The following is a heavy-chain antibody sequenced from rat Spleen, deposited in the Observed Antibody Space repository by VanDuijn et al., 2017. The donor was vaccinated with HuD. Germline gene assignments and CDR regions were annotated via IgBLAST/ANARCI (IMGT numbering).Heavy chain of an antibody. CDR2: ISYSGST. CDR1: GYTITSNY. J-gene: IGHJ4*01. Sequence: EVQLQESGPGLVKPSQSLSLTCSVTGYTITSNYWGWIRKFPGNKMEWIGHISYSGSTSYNPSLKSRISITRDTSKNQFFLQLNSVTTEDTATYYCARYRMYTTDYYYVGYVMDAWGQGASVTVSS. V-gene: IGHV3-1*01. CDR3: ARYRMYTTDYYYVGYVMDA. D-gene: IGHD1-6*01.